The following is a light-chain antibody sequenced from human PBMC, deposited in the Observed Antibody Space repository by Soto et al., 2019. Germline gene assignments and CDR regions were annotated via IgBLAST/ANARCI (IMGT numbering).Light chain of an antibody. V-gene: IGLV2-8*01. Sequence: QSALTRPPSASGAPGQSVAISCTGTSRDVGGQNYVSWYQQHPGKAPKLIIYAVSNRTSGVPDRFYGSKSGNTASLTISGLRAEDEAYYYCCSHAGNNNYVFGTGTKLTVL. CDR3: CSHAGNNNYV. CDR2: AVS. CDR1: SRDVGGQNY. J-gene: IGLJ1*01.